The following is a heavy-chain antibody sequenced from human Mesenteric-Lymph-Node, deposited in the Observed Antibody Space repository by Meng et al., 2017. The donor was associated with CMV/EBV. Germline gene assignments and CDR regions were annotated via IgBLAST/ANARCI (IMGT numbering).Heavy chain of an antibody. J-gene: IGHJ4*02. CDR2: IYYSGST. Sequence: SETLSLTCTVSGGSITSSSYYWGWIRQPPGKGLEWIGSIYYSGSTYYNPSLKSRVTISVDTSKNQFSLKLSSVTAADTAVYYCARSPTYYDILTGRNPHYFDYWGQGTLVTVSS. CDR1: GGSITSSSYY. D-gene: IGHD3-9*01. V-gene: IGHV4-39*07. CDR3: ARSPTYYDILTGRNPHYFDY.